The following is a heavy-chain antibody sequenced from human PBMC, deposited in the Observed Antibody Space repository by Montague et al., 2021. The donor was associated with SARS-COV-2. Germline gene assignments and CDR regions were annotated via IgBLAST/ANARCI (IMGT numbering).Heavy chain of an antibody. CDR1: GGSSSVYY. J-gene: IGHJ6*02. V-gene: IGHV4-34*01. D-gene: IGHD3-3*02. CDR2: INHSGST. CDR3: ARGGIGYIFQRGFDDYYDLDL. Sequence: SETLSLTCAVYGGSSSVYYWSWIRQPPGKGLECIGEINHSGSTNYNPSLKSRVTILLDTSKNHFSPKLSSVTAADTAVYYCARGGIGYIFQRGFDDYYDLDLWGQGTTVTVSS.